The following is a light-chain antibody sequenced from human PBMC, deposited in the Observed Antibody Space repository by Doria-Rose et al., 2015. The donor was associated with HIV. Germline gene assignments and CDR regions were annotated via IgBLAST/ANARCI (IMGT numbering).Light chain of an antibody. CDR3: QQYYSGYT. J-gene: IGKJ2*01. V-gene: IGKV4-1*01. CDR1: QSVLYSSNNKNY. Sequence: AVALGERATINCKSSQSVLYSSNNKNYLAWYQHKPGQPPKLLIYWASTRESGVPDRFSGSGSGKDFTLAISSLQAEDVAVYYCQQYYSGYTFGQGTKLEIK. CDR2: WAS.